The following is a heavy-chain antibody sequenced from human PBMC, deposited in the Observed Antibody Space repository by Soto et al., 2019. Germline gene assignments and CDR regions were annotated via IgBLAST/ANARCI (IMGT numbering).Heavy chain of an antibody. CDR3: ASHRTFWPFDY. J-gene: IGHJ4*02. CDR2: ISYSDGS. CDR1: GGSISSRGSMSGRSFY. V-gene: IGHV4-39*01. D-gene: IGHD2-8*01. Sequence: PSAPLSLTCTVSGGSISSRGSMSGRSFYWGWMRQPPGKGLEWIASISYSDGSFYNSSLKSRLTISVDTSKNQFSLSLRSVTAADTAVYYCASHRTFWPFDYWGQGTVVTVSS.